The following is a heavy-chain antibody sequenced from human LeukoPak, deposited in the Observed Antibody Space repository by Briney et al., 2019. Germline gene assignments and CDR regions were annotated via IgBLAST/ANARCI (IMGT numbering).Heavy chain of an antibody. CDR2: INHSGST. CDR3: ARGDYGGNSRPFDY. Sequence: SETLSLTCAVYGGSFSGYYWSWIPQPPGKGLEWIGEINHSGSTNYNPSLKSRVTISVDTSKNQFSLKLSSVTAADTAVYYCARGDYGGNSRPFDYWGQGTLVTVSS. V-gene: IGHV4-34*01. D-gene: IGHD4-23*01. CDR1: GGSFSGYY. J-gene: IGHJ4*02.